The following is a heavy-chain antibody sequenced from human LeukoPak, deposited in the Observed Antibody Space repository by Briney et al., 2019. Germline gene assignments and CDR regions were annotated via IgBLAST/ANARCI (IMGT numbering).Heavy chain of an antibody. CDR1: GFTFSNYG. CDR2: ISNDGSNK. Sequence: PGGSLRLSCAASGFTFSNYGMHWVRQAPGKGLEWVAVISNDGSNKYYADSVKGRFTISRDNSKNTLYLQMSSLRAEDTALYYCARDYGDYGVDSWGQGTPASVSS. CDR3: ARDYGDYGVDS. V-gene: IGHV3-30*03. J-gene: IGHJ4*02. D-gene: IGHD4-17*01.